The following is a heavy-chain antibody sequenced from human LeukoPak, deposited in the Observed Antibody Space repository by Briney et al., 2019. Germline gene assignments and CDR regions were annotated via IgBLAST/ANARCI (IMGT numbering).Heavy chain of an antibody. CDR2: ISTSSRYI. D-gene: IGHD6-6*01. CDR1: GFTFSSYS. CDR3: ARDRSSSSGRNYFDY. J-gene: IGHJ4*02. V-gene: IGHV3-21*01. Sequence: AGSLRLSCAASGFTFSSYSMNWVRQAPGKGLEWVSSISTSSRYIYYAGSVKGRFTISRDNAKHSLYLQMNSLRAEDTAVYYCARDRSSSSGRNYFDYWGQGTLVTVSS.